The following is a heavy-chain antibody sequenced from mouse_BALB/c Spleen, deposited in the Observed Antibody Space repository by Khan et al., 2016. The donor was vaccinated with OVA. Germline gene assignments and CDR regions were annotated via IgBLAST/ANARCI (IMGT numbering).Heavy chain of an antibody. CDR3: ARGGKFAY. CDR2: ISIDYGHA. V-gene: IGHV1S137*01. CDR1: DYTFTDYA. Sequence: QVQLQQSGAELVRPGVSVKISCKGSDYTFTDYAMHWVKQSHAKSLEWIGVISIDYGHATYNQKFKGKATMTVDKSSSTAYMELARLTSEDSAIYYCARGGKFAYWGQGTLVTVSA. J-gene: IGHJ3*01.